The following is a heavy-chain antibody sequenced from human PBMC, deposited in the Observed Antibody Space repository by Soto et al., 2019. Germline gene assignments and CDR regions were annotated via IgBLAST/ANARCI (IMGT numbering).Heavy chain of an antibody. CDR2: IHHGGST. Sequence: PSETLSLTCAVNGGPFGGFYWTWIRQSPGKGLGWIGEIHHGGSTNYNPSLKSRVTMSLDTSKNQFSLKLTPVTAADTAVYYCARGYRISMVILTTNYFDSWGQGTPVTVSS. CDR3: ARGYRISMVILTTNYFDS. D-gene: IGHD3-10*01. V-gene: IGHV4-34*01. J-gene: IGHJ4*02. CDR1: GGPFGGFY.